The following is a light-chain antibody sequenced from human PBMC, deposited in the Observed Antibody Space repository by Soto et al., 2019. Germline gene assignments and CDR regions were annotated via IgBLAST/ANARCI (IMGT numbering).Light chain of an antibody. Sequence: EIVMTQSPATLSVSPGDRVTLSCRASQSVSGNLAWYQLKPGQAPRLLIYGASTRATGIPARFSGSGSGTEFTLTISSLQSEDFAIYYCQQYDNWPQTFGQGTTGDI. CDR2: GAS. CDR3: QQYDNWPQT. CDR1: QSVSGN. J-gene: IGKJ1*01. V-gene: IGKV3-15*01.